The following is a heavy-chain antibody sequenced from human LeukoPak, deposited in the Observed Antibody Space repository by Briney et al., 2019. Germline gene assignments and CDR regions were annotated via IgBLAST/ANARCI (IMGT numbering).Heavy chain of an antibody. J-gene: IGHJ6*03. CDR3: ARAAMGGVNYYYYYYVDV. Sequence: SETLSLTCTVSGGSISSYYWSWIRQPPGKGLEWIGYIYYSGSTNYNPSLKSRVTISVDTSKNQFSLKLSSVTAADTAVYYCARAAMGGVNYYYYYYVDVWGKGTTVTVSS. CDR1: GGSISSYY. D-gene: IGHD5-18*01. CDR2: IYYSGST. V-gene: IGHV4-59*01.